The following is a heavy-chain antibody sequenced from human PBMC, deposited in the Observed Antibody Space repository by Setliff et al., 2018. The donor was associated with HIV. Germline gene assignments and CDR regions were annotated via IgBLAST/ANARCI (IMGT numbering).Heavy chain of an antibody. CDR3: AKGRYGGYDWGTLDI. V-gene: IGHV3-23*03. Sequence: PGGSLRLSCAASGFTFSSYAMSWVRQAPGKGLEWVSVIYSGGSSTYYADSVKGRFTISRDNSKNTLYLQMNSLRVEDTAVYYCAKGRYGGYDWGTLDIWGQGTMVTVSS. J-gene: IGHJ3*02. CDR2: IYSGGSST. D-gene: IGHD5-12*01. CDR1: GFTFSSYA.